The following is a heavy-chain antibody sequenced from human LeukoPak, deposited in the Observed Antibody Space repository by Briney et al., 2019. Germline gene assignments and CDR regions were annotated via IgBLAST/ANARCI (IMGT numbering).Heavy chain of an antibody. Sequence: GRSLRLSCAASGFTFSSYAMHWVRQAPGKGLEWVAVISYGGSNKYYADSVKGRFTISRDNSENTLYLQMNSLRAEDTAVYYCARDRGGYCSGGSCYLLDYWGQGTLVTVSS. J-gene: IGHJ4*02. CDR2: ISYGGSNK. CDR1: GFTFSSYA. CDR3: ARDRGGYCSGGSCYLLDY. V-gene: IGHV3-30-3*01. D-gene: IGHD2-15*01.